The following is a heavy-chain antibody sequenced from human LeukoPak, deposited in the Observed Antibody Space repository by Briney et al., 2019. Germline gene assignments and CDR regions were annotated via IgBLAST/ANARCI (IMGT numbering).Heavy chain of an antibody. Sequence: SETLSLTCTVSGGSISGSSYYWGWIRQPPGKGLEWIGSIYYSGSTYYNPSLKSRVTISVDTSKNQFSLKLSSVTAADTAVYYCARGPSVGATTLPFEYWGQGTLVTVSS. CDR2: IYYSGST. J-gene: IGHJ4*02. CDR1: GGSISGSSYY. D-gene: IGHD1-26*01. CDR3: ARGPSVGATTLPFEY. V-gene: IGHV4-39*07.